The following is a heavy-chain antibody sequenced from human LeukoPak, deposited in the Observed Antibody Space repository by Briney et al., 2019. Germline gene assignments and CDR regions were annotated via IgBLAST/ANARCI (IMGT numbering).Heavy chain of an antibody. CDR1: GFTFSDYY. CDR2: ISSSGSTI. Sequence: PGGSLRLSCAASGFTFSDYYMSWIRQAPGKGLKWVSYISSSGSTIYYADSVKGRFTISRDNAKNSLYLQMNSLRAEDTAVYYCARGRKEYSSSSVIYFDYWGQGTLVTVSS. D-gene: IGHD6-6*01. V-gene: IGHV3-11*04. CDR3: ARGRKEYSSSSVIYFDY. J-gene: IGHJ4*02.